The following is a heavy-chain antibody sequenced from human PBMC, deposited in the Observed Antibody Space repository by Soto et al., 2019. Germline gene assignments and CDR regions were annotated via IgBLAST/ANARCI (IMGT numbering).Heavy chain of an antibody. Sequence: GGSLRLSCAASGFTFSNAWMNWVRQAPGKGLEWVGRIKSKTDGGTTDYAAPVKGRFTISRDDSKNTLYLQMNSLKTEDTAVYYCTSCGYYDSSGQLTLYYYYYGMDVWGQGTTVTVSS. CDR3: TSCGYYDSSGQLTLYYYYYGMDV. CDR1: GFTFSNAW. D-gene: IGHD3-22*01. J-gene: IGHJ6*02. CDR2: IKSKTDGGTT. V-gene: IGHV3-15*07.